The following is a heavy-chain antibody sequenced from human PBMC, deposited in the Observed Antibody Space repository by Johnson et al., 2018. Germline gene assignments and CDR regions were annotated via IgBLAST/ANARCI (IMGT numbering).Heavy chain of an antibody. CDR3: AKDPHDSSWYRYFQH. Sequence: QVQLVQSGGGLVKPGGPLRLSCAASGFTFSDYYMTWIRQVPGKGLEWVSYISSTGGTRHYADSVKGRFTISRDNAKNSLYLQMNSLRADDTAVYYCAKDPHDSSWYRYFQHWGQGTRVTVSA. D-gene: IGHD6-13*01. CDR2: ISSTGGTR. J-gene: IGHJ1*01. V-gene: IGHV3-11*01. CDR1: GFTFSDYY.